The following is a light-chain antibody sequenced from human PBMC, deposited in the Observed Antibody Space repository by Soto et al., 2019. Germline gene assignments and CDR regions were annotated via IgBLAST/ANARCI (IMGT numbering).Light chain of an antibody. CDR3: QHYANWPLT. CDR2: GAS. Sequence: VVEPSPVPLSVTPRKGATLSCRASQGIGSTLAWYQQKPGQTPRLLIYGASTRATGVPARFSGSASGTEFTLTITSLQSEDFAVYYCQHYANWPLTFGRGTKVDNK. J-gene: IGKJ4*01. CDR1: QGIGST. V-gene: IGKV3-15*01.